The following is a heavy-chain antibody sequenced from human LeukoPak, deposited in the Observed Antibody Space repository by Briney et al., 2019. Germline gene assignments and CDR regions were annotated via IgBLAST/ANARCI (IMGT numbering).Heavy chain of an antibody. J-gene: IGHJ5*02. V-gene: IGHV1-2*02. CDR2: INPNSGGT. Sequence: ASVKVSCKASGYTFTNYYVHWVRQAPGRRLEWMGWINPNSGGTDYAQKFQGRVTMTRDTSISTAYMELSRLTSDDTAVYYCARGSGYDYNWFDPWGQGTLGIVSS. CDR3: ARGSGYDYNWFDP. CDR1: GYTFTNYY. D-gene: IGHD5-12*01.